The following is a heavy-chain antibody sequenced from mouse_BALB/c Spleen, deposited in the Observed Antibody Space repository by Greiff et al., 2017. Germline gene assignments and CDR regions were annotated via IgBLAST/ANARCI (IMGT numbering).Heavy chain of an antibody. V-gene: IGHV1-9*01. CDR2: ILPGSGST. CDR3: ARGIYYSSSYAMDY. Sequence: QVHVKQSGAELTKPGASVKISCKATGYTFSSYWIEWVKQRPGHGLEWIGDILPGSGSTNYNEKFKGKATFTADTSSNTAYMQLSSPTSADSAVSYCARGIYYSSSYAMDYWGQGTTVTVSS. CDR1: GYTFSSYW. J-gene: IGHJ4*01. D-gene: IGHD1-1*01.